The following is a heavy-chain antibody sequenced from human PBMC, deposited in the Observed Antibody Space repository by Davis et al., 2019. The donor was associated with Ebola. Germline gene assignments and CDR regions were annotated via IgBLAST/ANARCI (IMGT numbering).Heavy chain of an antibody. J-gene: IGHJ6*02. CDR3: ARIDRRYYYDSSGYEDYYYYYGMDI. CDR2: INAGNGNT. D-gene: IGHD3-22*01. V-gene: IGHV1-3*01. Sequence: ASVKVSCKASGYTFTSYAMHWVRQAPGQRLEWMGWINAGNGNTKYSQKFQGRVTITRDTSASTAYMELSSLRSEDTAVYYCARIDRRYYYDSSGYEDYYYYYGMDIWGQGTTVTVSS. CDR1: GYTFTSYA.